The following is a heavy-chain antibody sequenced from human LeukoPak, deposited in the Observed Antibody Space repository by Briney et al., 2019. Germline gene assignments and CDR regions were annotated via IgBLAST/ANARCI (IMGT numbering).Heavy chain of an antibody. D-gene: IGHD2-21*02. V-gene: IGHV4-59*01. J-gene: IGHJ4*02. Sequence: SETLSLTCAVYGGSFSGYYWSWIRQPPGKGLEWIGYIYYSGSTNYNPSLKSRVTISVDTSKNQFSLKLSSVTAADTAVYYCARDRGCGPDCHDFDYWGQGTLVTVSS. CDR1: GGSFSGYY. CDR2: IYYSGST. CDR3: ARDRGCGPDCHDFDY.